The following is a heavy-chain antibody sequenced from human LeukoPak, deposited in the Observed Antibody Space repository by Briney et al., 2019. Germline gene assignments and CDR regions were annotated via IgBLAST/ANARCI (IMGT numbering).Heavy chain of an antibody. J-gene: IGHJ4*02. CDR1: GFSFRTYG. Sequence: GGSLRLSCAASGFSFRTYGMSWVRQAPGKGLEWVLSITSSGGDTYHADSVEGRFTISRDNSKNTLYLQMNSLRAEDTAIYYCAKEGDGSYFFDYWGQGTLVTVSS. CDR3: AKEGDGSYFFDY. CDR2: ITSSGGDT. V-gene: IGHV3-23*01. D-gene: IGHD3-10*01.